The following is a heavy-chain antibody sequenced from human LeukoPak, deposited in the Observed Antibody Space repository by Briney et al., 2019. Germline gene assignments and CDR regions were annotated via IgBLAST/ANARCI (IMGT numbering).Heavy chain of an antibody. V-gene: IGHV3-30-3*01. CDR2: ISYDGSNK. J-gene: IGHJ6*02. D-gene: IGHD6-13*01. CDR1: GFTFSSYA. Sequence: TGRSLRLSCAASGFTFSSYAMHWVRQAPGKGLEWVAVISYDGSNKYYADSVKGRFTISRDNSKNTLYLQMNSLRAEDTAVYYCAKDAPYSSSWYSLYYYYGMDVWGQGTTVTVSS. CDR3: AKDAPYSSSWYSLYYYYGMDV.